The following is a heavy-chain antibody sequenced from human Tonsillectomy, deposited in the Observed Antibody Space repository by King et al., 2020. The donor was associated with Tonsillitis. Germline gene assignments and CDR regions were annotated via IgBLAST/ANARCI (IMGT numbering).Heavy chain of an antibody. J-gene: IGHJ6*02. D-gene: IGHD6-13*01. CDR2: VYWNDDM. Sequence: TLKESGPTLLKPTQTLTLTCTFSGFSLSSSGVGVGWIRQPPGKALEWLAFVYWNDDMRYSPSLKSRLTIAKDTSKNQVVLTMTSMDPVDTATYYCVHLHKVWYYYGLDVWGQGTTVAVSS. CDR3: VHLHKVWYYYGLDV. CDR1: GFSLSSSGVG. V-gene: IGHV2-5*01.